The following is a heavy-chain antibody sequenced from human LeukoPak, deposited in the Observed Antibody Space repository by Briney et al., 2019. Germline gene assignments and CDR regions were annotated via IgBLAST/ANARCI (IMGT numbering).Heavy chain of an antibody. J-gene: IGHJ6*03. CDR3: ARNHYYYYMDV. V-gene: IGHV3-48*01. Sequence: GGSLRLSCAASGFTFSSYSMSWVRQAPGKGLEWVSYISSSSSTIYYADSVKGRFTISRDNDKNSLYLQMNSLRAENTAVYYCARNHYYYYMDVWGKGTTVTVSS. CDR1: GFTFSSYS. CDR2: ISSSSSTI.